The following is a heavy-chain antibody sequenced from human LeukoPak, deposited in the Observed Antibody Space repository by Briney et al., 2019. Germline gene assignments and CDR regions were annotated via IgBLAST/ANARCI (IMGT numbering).Heavy chain of an antibody. CDR3: ARGRRVSRSGYYYYYMDV. CDR1: GYTFTSYA. CDR2: MNPNSGNT. J-gene: IGHJ6*03. D-gene: IGHD6-25*01. Sequence: ASVKVSCKASGYTFTSYAMHWVRQAPGQRLEWMGWMNPNSGNTGYAQKFQGRVTITRNTSISTAYMELSSLRSEDTAVYYCARGRRVSRSGYYYYYMDVWGKGTTVTVSS. V-gene: IGHV1-8*03.